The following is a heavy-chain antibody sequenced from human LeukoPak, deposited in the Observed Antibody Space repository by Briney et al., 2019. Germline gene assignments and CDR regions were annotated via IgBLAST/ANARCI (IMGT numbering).Heavy chain of an antibody. CDR3: ARDKRIIQLWSGSRDWFDP. V-gene: IGHV4-4*07. Sequence: KTSGTLSLTCSVSGGSMSNYYWTWIRQPPGKGLEWLGRIYSNEDIRYNPSPKSRATIPVDESKNQVSLKLTSVTAADTAVYYCARDKRIIQLWSGSRDWFDPWGQGTLVTISS. CDR2: IYSNEDI. J-gene: IGHJ5*02. CDR1: GGSMSNYY. D-gene: IGHD5-18*01.